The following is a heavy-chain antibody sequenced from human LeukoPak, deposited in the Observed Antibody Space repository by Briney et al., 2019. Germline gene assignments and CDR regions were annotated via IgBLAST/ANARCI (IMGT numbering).Heavy chain of an antibody. V-gene: IGHV4-4*02. J-gene: IGHJ4*02. D-gene: IGHD2-15*01. CDR3: ARRRSGGSCIDY. Sequence: PSETLSLTCAVSGGSISSSNWWSWVRQPPGKGLEWIGEIYHSGSTNYNPSLKSRVTISVDKSKNQFSLKLSSVTAADTAMYYCARRRSGGSCIDYWGQGTLVTVSS. CDR1: GGSISSSNW. CDR2: IYHSGST.